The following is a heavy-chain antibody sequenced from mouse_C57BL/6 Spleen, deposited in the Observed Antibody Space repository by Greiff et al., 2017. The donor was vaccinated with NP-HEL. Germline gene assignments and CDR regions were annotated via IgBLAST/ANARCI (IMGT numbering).Heavy chain of an antibody. CDR1: GYSITSGYY. Sequence: EVKLQESGPGLVKPSQSLSLTCSVTGYSITSGYYWNWIRQFPGNKLEWMGYISYDGSNNYNPSLKNRISITRDTSKNQFFLKLNSVTTEDTATYYCAREFITTVVNLFDYWGQGTTLTVSS. J-gene: IGHJ2*01. CDR2: ISYDGSN. CDR3: AREFITTVVNLFDY. V-gene: IGHV3-6*01. D-gene: IGHD1-1*01.